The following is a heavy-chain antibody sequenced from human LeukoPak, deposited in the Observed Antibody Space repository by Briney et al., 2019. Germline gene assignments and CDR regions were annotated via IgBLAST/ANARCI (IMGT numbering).Heavy chain of an antibody. D-gene: IGHD3-22*01. V-gene: IGHV1-69*01. CDR3: ARDAGTILQWFGSGYYDGLGY. CDR2: IIPIFGTA. Sequence: ASVKVSCKASGGTFSSYAISWVRQAPGQGLEWMGGIIPIFGTANYAQKFQGRVTITADESTSTAYMELSSLRSEDTAVYYCARDAGTILQWFGSGYYDGLGYWGQGTLVTVSS. J-gene: IGHJ4*02. CDR1: GGTFSSYA.